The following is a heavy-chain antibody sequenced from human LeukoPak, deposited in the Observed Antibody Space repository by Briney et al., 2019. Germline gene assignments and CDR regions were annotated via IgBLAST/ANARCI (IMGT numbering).Heavy chain of an antibody. CDR2: IYPGDSNI. D-gene: IGHD6-6*01. Sequence: GESLKISCQGSGYSFTNYWIGWVRQMPGKGLEWMGIIYPGDSNIRYSPSFQGQVTISADKSISTAYLQWSSLKASDTAMYYCARLRYPEYSSSSGPLKLDYWGQGTLVTVSS. CDR1: GYSFTNYW. J-gene: IGHJ4*02. V-gene: IGHV5-51*01. CDR3: ARLRYPEYSSSSGPLKLDY.